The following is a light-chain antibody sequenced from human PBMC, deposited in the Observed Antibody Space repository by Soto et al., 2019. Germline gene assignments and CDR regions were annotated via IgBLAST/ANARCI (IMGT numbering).Light chain of an antibody. V-gene: IGLV2-14*03. CDR1: SSDVGGYNY. J-gene: IGLJ1*01. CDR2: DVS. CDR3: NSYTSSSTLAYV. Sequence: QSALTQPASVSGSPGQSITIPCTGTSSDVGGYNYVSWYQQHPGKAPKLIIYDVSNRPSGVSNRFSGSKSANTASLTISGLQAEDEADYYCNSYTSSSTLAYVFGTGTKLTVL.